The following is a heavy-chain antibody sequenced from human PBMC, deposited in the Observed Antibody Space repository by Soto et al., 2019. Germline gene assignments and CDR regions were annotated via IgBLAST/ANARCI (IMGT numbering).Heavy chain of an antibody. CDR3: ARDKITALFDY. CDR2: INHSGST. V-gene: IGHV4-34*01. CDR1: GGSFSDYY. D-gene: IGHD3-10*01. Sequence: QVQLQQWGAGLLKPSETLSLTCAVYGGSFSDYYWTWIRQPPGTGLEWIGEINHSGSTNYNPSLKRRVTISVDTSKNPFSLKLTSVTAADTVVYYCARDKITALFDYWGQGTLVTVSS. J-gene: IGHJ4*02.